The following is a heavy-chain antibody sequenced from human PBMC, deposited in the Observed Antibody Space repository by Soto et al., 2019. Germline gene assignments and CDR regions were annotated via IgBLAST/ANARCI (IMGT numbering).Heavy chain of an antibody. J-gene: IGHJ4*02. Sequence: QPGGSLRLSCAASGFTFSSYAMSWVRQAPGKGMKWVSAISGSGGSAYYADSVKGRFTISRDNSKNTLYLQMNSLRAEDTAVYYCAKAERYYYDSSGYYTFGYWGQGTLVTVSS. CDR3: AKAERYYYDSSGYYTFGY. V-gene: IGHV3-23*01. CDR2: ISGSGGSA. CDR1: GFTFSSYA. D-gene: IGHD3-22*01.